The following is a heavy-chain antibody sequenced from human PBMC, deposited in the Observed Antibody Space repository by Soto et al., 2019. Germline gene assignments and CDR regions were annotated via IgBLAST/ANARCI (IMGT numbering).Heavy chain of an antibody. J-gene: IGHJ6*02. CDR1: GFTVSSNY. D-gene: IGHD3-10*01. V-gene: IGHV3-53*01. CDR3: ARDYYGSGSYWGGGMDV. CDR2: IYSGGST. Sequence: EVQLVESGGGLIQPGGSLRLSCAASGFTVSSNYMSWVSQAPGKGLEWVSVIYSGGSTYYADSVKGRFTISRDNSKNTPYLQMNSLRAEDTAVYYSARDYYGSGSYWGGGMDVGGQGTTVTVSS.